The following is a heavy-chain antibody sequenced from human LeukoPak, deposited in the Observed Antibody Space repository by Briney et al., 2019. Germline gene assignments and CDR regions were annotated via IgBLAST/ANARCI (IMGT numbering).Heavy chain of an antibody. V-gene: IGHV1-18*01. Sequence: ASVKVSCKVSGYTLTELSMHWVRQAPGQGLEWMGWISAYNGNTNYAQKLQGRVTMTTDTSTSTAYMELRSLRSDDTAVYYCARRYSSGWKNWFDPWGQGTLVTVSS. CDR2: ISAYNGNT. CDR1: GYTLTELS. D-gene: IGHD6-19*01. CDR3: ARRYSSGWKNWFDP. J-gene: IGHJ5*02.